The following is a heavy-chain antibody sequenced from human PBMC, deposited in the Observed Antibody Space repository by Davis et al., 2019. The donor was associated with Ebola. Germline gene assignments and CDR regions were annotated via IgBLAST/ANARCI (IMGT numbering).Heavy chain of an antibody. J-gene: IGHJ4*02. V-gene: IGHV4-59*11. Sequence: PSETLSLTCTVSGGSISSHYWSWIRQPPGKGLEWIGYIYYSGSTNYNPSLKSRVTISVDTSKNQFSLKLSSVTAADTAVYYCARAAGGELYFDYWGQGTLVTVSS. CDR2: IYYSGST. CDR1: GGSISSHY. D-gene: IGHD3-16*01. CDR3: ARAAGGELYFDY.